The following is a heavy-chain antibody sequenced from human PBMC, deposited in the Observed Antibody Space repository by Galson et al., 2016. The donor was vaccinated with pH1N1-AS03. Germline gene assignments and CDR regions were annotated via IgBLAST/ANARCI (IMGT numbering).Heavy chain of an antibody. CDR3: IKEGNRLRSRRSDAFDI. Sequence: SLRLSCAASGLTFRTFSIYWVRQAPGKGLEYVSGISDNGINTYYADPVKARFTIYRDKSKNTVYLQMSSLRTEDTAVYYCIKEGNRLRSRRSDAFDIWGRGTMVTVSS. D-gene: IGHD5-18*01. J-gene: IGHJ3*02. CDR1: GLTFRTFS. CDR2: ISDNGINT. V-gene: IGHV3-64D*06.